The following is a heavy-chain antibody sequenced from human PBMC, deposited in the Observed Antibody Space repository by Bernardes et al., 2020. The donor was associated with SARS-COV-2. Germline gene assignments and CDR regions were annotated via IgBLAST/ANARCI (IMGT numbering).Heavy chain of an antibody. CDR1: GYTFTSYD. CDR2: INPSGGST. Sequence: ASVKVSCKASGYTFTSYDINWVRQATGQGLEWMGIINPSGGSTSYAQKFQGRVTMTRDTSTSTVYMELSSLNSEDTAVYYCAIISGSPFDYWGQGTLVTVSS. J-gene: IGHJ4*02. V-gene: IGHV1-46*01. D-gene: IGHD1-26*01. CDR3: AIISGSPFDY.